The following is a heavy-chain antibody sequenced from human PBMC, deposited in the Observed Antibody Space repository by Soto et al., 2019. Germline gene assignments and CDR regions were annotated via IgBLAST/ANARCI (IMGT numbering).Heavy chain of an antibody. J-gene: IGHJ4*02. D-gene: IGHD3-9*01. CDR3: TREVQYYDILTGYPPFDY. V-gene: IGHV3-49*04. Sequence: PGGSLRLSCAASGFTFSSYAMSWVRQAPGKGLEWVGFIRSKAYGGTTEYAASVKGRFTISRDDSKSIAYLQMNSLKTEDTAVYYCTREVQYYDILTGYPPFDYWGQGTLVTVSS. CDR1: GFTFSSYA. CDR2: IRSKAYGGTT.